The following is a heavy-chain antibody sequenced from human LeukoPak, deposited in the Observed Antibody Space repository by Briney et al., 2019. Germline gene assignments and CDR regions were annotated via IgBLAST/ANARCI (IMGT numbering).Heavy chain of an antibody. CDR3: ASRATVTTDRFWYDP. V-gene: IGHV3-53*01. CDR2: IYSGGST. CDR1: GFTVSSNY. D-gene: IGHD4-11*01. J-gene: IGHJ5*02. Sequence: GGSLRLSCAASGFTVSSNYMSWVRQAPGKGLKWVSVIYSGGSTYYADSVKGRFTISRDNSKNTLYLQMNSLRAEDTAVYYCASRATVTTDRFWYDPWGQGTLVTVSS.